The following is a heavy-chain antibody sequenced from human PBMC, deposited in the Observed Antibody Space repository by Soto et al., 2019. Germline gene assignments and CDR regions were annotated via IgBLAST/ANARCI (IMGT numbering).Heavy chain of an antibody. CDR1: GFTFGDYA. CDR2: IRSKAYGGTT. V-gene: IGHV3-49*04. D-gene: IGHD3-16*01. CDR3: TRDWGRDGTEDYYYYGMDV. J-gene: IGHJ6*02. Sequence: EVQLVESGGGLVQPGRSLRLSCTASGFTFGDYAMSWVRQAPGKGLEWVGFIRSKAYGGTTEYAASVKGRFTISRDDSKSIAYLQMNSMKTEDTAVYYCTRDWGRDGTEDYYYYGMDVWGQGTTVTVSS.